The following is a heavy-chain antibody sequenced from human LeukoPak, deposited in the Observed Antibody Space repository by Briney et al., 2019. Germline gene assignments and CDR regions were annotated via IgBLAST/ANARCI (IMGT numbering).Heavy chain of an antibody. V-gene: IGHV3-30*02. CDR2: IRYDGSNK. J-gene: IGHJ3*02. D-gene: IGHD3-16*02. CDR3: AKDGGFIIHAFDI. Sequence: GGSLRLSCAASGFTFSSYGMHWVRQAPGKGLEWVAFIRYDGSNKYYADSVKGRFTISRDNSKNTLYLQMNSLRAEDTAVYYCAKDGGFIIHAFDIWGQGTMVTVSS. CDR1: GFTFSSYG.